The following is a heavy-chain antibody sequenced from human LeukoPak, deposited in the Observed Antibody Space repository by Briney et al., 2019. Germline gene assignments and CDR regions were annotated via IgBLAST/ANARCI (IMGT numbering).Heavy chain of an antibody. J-gene: IGHJ4*02. CDR1: GGSISSYY. Sequence: SETLSLTCTVSGGSISSYYWSWIRQPPGKGLERIGYIYYTGSTDYNPPLKSRVAISVDTSKNQFSLKLSSVTAADTAVYYCARGSKAATGTFDYWGQGTLVTVSS. CDR2: IYYTGST. V-gene: IGHV4-59*01. D-gene: IGHD6-13*01. CDR3: ARGSKAATGTFDY.